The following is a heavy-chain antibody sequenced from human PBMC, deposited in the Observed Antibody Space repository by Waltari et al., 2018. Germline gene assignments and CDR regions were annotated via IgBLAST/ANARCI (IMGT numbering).Heavy chain of an antibody. Sequence: QVQLVQSGAEVKKPGSSVKVSCKASGGTFSSYAISWVRQAPGQGLEWMGGIIPIFGTANYAQKCQGRVTITTDESTSTAYMGLSSLRSEDTAVYYCARRFGTMVVTPVGAFDIWGQGTMVTVSS. J-gene: IGHJ3*02. CDR1: GGTFSSYA. D-gene: IGHD3-10*01. CDR3: ARRFGTMVVTPVGAFDI. V-gene: IGHV1-69*05. CDR2: IIPIFGTA.